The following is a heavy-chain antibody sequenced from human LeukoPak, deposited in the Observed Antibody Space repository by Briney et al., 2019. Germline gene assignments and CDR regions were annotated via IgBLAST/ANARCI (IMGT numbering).Heavy chain of an antibody. CDR3: ARDPGGYDPVGSCGMDV. J-gene: IGHJ6*04. Sequence: GWSLPLSCAASGFTFSSYAMHWVRQAPGNGLGWVAVISYDGSNKYYAESVKGRFTISRDKSKNTLYLQMNSLRAEDTAVYYCARDPGGYDPVGSCGMDVGGKGTTVTVSS. CDR2: ISYDGSNK. D-gene: IGHD5-12*01. CDR1: GFTFSSYA. V-gene: IGHV3-30*04.